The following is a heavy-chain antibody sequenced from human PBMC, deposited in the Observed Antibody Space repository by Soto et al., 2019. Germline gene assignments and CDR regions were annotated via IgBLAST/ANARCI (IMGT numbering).Heavy chain of an antibody. Sequence: GASVKVSCKASGGTFSSYTISWVRQAHGQGLEWMGRIIPILGIANYAQKFQGRVTITADKSTSTAYMELSSLRSEDTAVYYCASRDIVVVTAKNDAFDIWGQGTMVTVSS. J-gene: IGHJ3*02. CDR2: IIPILGIA. CDR1: GGTFSSYT. D-gene: IGHD2-21*02. CDR3: ASRDIVVVTAKNDAFDI. V-gene: IGHV1-69*02.